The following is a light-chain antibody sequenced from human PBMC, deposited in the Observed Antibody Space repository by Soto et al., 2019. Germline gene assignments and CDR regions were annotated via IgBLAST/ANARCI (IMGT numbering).Light chain of an antibody. Sequence: EVVLTQSPGTLSLSPGERATISCRASQSVSSNCLAWYQQKPGQAPRLLIYGASSRATGIPDRFSGSGSGTDFTLTIRRLEPEDFAVYYCQQYGSSYPWTFGQGTKVDIK. CDR1: QSVSSNC. V-gene: IGKV3-20*01. CDR3: QQYGSSYPWT. CDR2: GAS. J-gene: IGKJ1*01.